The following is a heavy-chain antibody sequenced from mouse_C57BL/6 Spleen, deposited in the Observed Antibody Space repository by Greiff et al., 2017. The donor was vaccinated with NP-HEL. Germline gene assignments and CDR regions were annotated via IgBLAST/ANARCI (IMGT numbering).Heavy chain of an antibody. Sequence: VQLQQSGPELVKPGASVKISCKASGYAFSSSWMNWVKQRPGKGLEWIGRIYPGDGDTNYNGKFKGKATLTADKSSSTAYMQLSSLTSEDSAVYFCARQLGLGYFDYWGQGTTLTVSS. V-gene: IGHV1-82*01. CDR2: IYPGDGDT. J-gene: IGHJ2*01. CDR3: ARQLGLGYFDY. D-gene: IGHD4-1*02. CDR1: GYAFSSSW.